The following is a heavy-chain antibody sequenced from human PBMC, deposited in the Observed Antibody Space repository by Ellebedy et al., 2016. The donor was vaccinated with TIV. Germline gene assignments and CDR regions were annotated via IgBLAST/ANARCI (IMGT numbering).Heavy chain of an antibody. Sequence: PGGSLRLSCAASGFRFGDYAVNWVRQAPGKGLEWVSYIDGSGGFIKYADSVKGRFTISRDNAKNSLYLQMNSLRAEDTAVYYCARVSSGSYKTDFDYWGQGILVTVSS. CDR2: IDGSGGFI. V-gene: IGHV3-21*01. CDR3: ARVSSGSYKTDFDY. CDR1: GFRFGDYA. D-gene: IGHD1-26*01. J-gene: IGHJ4*02.